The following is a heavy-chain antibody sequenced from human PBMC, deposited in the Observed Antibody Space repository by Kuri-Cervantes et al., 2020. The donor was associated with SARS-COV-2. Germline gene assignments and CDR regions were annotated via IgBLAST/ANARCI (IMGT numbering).Heavy chain of an antibody. J-gene: IGHJ4*02. CDR1: GFTFSSYA. V-gene: IGHV3-30*04. CDR2: ISYDGSNK. Sequence: GESLKISCAASGFTFSSYAMHWVRQAPGKGLEWVAVISYDGSNKYYADSVKGRFTISRDNSKNTLYLQMNSLRAEDTAVYYCARDKFSLGYSYGPVFDYWGQGTLVTVSS. D-gene: IGHD5-18*01. CDR3: ARDKFSLGYSYGPVFDY.